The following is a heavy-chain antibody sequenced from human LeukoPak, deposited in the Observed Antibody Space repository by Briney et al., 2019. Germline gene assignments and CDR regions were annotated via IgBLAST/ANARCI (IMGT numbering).Heavy chain of an antibody. Sequence: SVKVSCKASGGTFSSYAISWVRQAPGQGLEWMGGIIPIFGAANYAQKFQGRVTITADESTSTAYMELSSLRSEDTAAYYCARDRYCSSTSCYGGNWFDPWGQGTLVTVSS. V-gene: IGHV1-69*13. CDR1: GGTFSSYA. CDR3: ARDRYCSSTSCYGGNWFDP. CDR2: IIPIFGAA. J-gene: IGHJ5*02. D-gene: IGHD2-2*01.